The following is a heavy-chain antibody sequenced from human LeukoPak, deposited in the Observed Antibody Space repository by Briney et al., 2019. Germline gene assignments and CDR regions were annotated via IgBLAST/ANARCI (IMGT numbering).Heavy chain of an antibody. V-gene: IGHV3-11*01. CDR3: ASSYVVFRWFDP. CDR2: ISSSGSTI. J-gene: IGHJ5*02. CDR1: GFTFSDYY. D-gene: IGHD3-16*01. Sequence: GGSLRLSCAASGFTFSDYYMGWIRQAPGKGLEWVSYISSSGSTIYYADSVKGRFTISRDNAKNSLYLQMNSLRAEDTAVYYCASSYVVFRWFDPWGQGTLVTVSS.